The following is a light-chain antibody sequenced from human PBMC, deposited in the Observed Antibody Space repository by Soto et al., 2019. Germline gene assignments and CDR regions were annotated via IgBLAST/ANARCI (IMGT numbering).Light chain of an antibody. J-gene: IGKJ4*01. CDR2: GAS. CDR1: QSVSSN. V-gene: IGKV3-15*01. CDR3: QHYNNLPPLT. Sequence: EIVMTRSPATLYVSPGERATLSCRASQSVSSNLAWYQQKPGQAPRLLIYGASTRATGIPARFSGSGSGIEFTLTISSLLAEDFAVYYCQHYNNLPPLTFGGRTKVEIK.